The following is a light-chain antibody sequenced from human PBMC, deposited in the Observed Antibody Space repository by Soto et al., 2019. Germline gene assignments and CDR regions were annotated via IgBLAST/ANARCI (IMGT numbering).Light chain of an antibody. CDR1: QGISTF. Sequence: DIQLTQSPSSLSASVGDRVTITCLVSQGISTFLAWYQQKPGKAPKLLIYEASTLQSGVPSRFSGSGSGTEFTLTISGLLPEDFAAYHCQQLYTLPFTFGQGTRLEIK. J-gene: IGKJ5*01. CDR3: QQLYTLPFT. CDR2: EAS. V-gene: IGKV1-9*01.